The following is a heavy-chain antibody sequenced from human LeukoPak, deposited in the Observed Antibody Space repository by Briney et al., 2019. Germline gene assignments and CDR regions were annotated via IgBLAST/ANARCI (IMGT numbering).Heavy chain of an antibody. J-gene: IGHJ3*02. D-gene: IGHD2-2*02. V-gene: IGHV1-2*02. CDR3: ARDLYCSSTSCYRAFDI. CDR1: GYTFTGYY. Sequence: ASVKVSCKASGYTFTGYYMHWVRQAPGQGLEWMGWINPNRGGTNYAQKFQGRVTMTRDTSISTAYMELSRLRSDDTAVYYCARDLYCSSTSCYRAFDIWGQGTMVTVSS. CDR2: INPNRGGT.